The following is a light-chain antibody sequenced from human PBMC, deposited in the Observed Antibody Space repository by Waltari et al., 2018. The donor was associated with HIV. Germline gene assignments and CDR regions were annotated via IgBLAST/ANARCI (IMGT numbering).Light chain of an antibody. J-gene: IGKJ4*01. V-gene: IGKV2-28*01. CDR3: MQALQRPLT. CDR1: RSLLETNGYNF. Sequence: IVMTQSPLALVVTPGEPVSISCRSSRSLLETNGYNFLQWYVQKPGQSPQLLMLLTSKRASGGPDRFSGSGSGTEFTLTINNVEAEDVGVYYCMQALQRPLTFGAGTKVEVK. CDR2: LTS.